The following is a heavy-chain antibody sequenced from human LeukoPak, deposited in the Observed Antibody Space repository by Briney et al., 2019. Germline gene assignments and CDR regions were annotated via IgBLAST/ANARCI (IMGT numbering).Heavy chain of an antibody. Sequence: GGSLRLSCAASGFTFISYSMNWVRQAPGKGLEWVSYISSSASTIYYADSEKGRFTISRDNAKNSVYLQMNSLRDEDTAVYYCAKNTIRYSGSYLPFDPWGQGTLVTVSS. J-gene: IGHJ5*02. CDR1: GFTFISYS. CDR2: ISSSASTI. D-gene: IGHD1-26*01. V-gene: IGHV3-48*02. CDR3: AKNTIRYSGSYLPFDP.